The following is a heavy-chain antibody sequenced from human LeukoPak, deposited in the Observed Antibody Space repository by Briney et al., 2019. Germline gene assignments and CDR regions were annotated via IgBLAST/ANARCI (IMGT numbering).Heavy chain of an antibody. V-gene: IGHV3-30-3*01. CDR3: ARSVVIGGYFDY. D-gene: IGHD4-23*01. CDR1: GFTFSSYA. J-gene: IGHJ4*02. Sequence: GGSLRLSCAASGFTFSSYAMHWVRQAPGKGLEWVAVISYDGSNKYYADSVKGRFTISRDNSKNTLYLQMNSLRAEDTAVYYCARSVVIGGYFDYWGQGTLVTVSS. CDR2: ISYDGSNK.